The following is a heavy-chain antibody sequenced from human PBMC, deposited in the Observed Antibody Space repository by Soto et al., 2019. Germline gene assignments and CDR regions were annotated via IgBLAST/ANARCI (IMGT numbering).Heavy chain of an antibody. J-gene: IGHJ6*02. CDR3: AGLAPAGTGPDDYYYGMDV. CDR2: MNPNSGNT. Sequence: ASVKVSCKASGYTFTSYDINWVRQATGQGLEWMGWMNPNSGNTGYAQKFQGRVTMTRNTSISTAYMELSSLRSEDTAVYYCAGLAPAGTGPDDYYYGMDVWRQGTTVTVSS. D-gene: IGHD6-13*01. V-gene: IGHV1-8*01. CDR1: GYTFTSYD.